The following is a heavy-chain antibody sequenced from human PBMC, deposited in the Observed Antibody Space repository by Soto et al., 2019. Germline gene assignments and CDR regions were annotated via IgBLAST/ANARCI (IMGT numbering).Heavy chain of an antibody. D-gene: IGHD5-12*01. CDR3: ATLVATISPYFDY. V-gene: IGHV3-66*01. J-gene: IGHJ4*02. CDR2: IYSGGST. CDR1: GFTVSSNY. Sequence: EVQLVESGGGLVQPGGSLRLSCAASGFTVSSNYMSWVRQAPGKGLEWVSVIYSGGSTYYADSVKGRFTISRDNSKNTLYLQMNGLRAEDTAVYYCATLVATISPYFDYWGQGTLVTVSS.